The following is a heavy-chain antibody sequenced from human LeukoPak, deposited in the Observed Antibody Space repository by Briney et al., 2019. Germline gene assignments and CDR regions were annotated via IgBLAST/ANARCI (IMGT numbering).Heavy chain of an antibody. CDR2: IYPDDSDT. CDR1: GYSFSNYW. D-gene: IGHD2/OR15-2a*01. Sequence: GESLKISCKGSGYSFSNYWIGWVRQMPGKGLEWMGIIYPDDSDTRYSPSFQGQVTISADKSISTAYLQWSSLKASDSVVYYCARHRVSGVIARPFDPWGQGTLVTVSS. CDR3: ARHRVSGVIARPFDP. V-gene: IGHV5-51*01. J-gene: IGHJ5*02.